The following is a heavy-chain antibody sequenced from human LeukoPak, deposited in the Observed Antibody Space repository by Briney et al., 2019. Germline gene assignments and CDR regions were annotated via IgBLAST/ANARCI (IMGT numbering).Heavy chain of an antibody. J-gene: IGHJ6*03. D-gene: IGHD1-26*01. CDR3: ARGRRGKYSPYFYYHMDV. CDR2: THYSGST. Sequence: SETLSLTCNVSGDSVSTGLHYYSWIRQHPGEGLEWIGCTHYSGSTHYKSSLGGRLIISLDTSKNQVSLKLTSVTAADTAVYYCARGRRGKYSPYFYYHMDVWGTGTPVTVSS. V-gene: IGHV4-31*03. CDR1: GDSVSTGLHY.